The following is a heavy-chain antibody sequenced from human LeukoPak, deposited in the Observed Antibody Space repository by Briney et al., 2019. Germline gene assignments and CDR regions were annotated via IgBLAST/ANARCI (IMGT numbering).Heavy chain of an antibody. D-gene: IGHD1-7*01. J-gene: IGHJ6*03. V-gene: IGHV3-53*01. CDR3: ARDWGITGTNYYYYYMDV. CDR1: GFTVSSNY. CDR2: IYSGGST. Sequence: GGSLRLSCAASGFTVSSNYMSCVRQAPGKGLEWVSVIYSGGSTYYADSVKGRFTISRDNSKNTLYLQMNSLRAEDTAVYYCARDWGITGTNYYYYYMDVWGKGTTVTVSS.